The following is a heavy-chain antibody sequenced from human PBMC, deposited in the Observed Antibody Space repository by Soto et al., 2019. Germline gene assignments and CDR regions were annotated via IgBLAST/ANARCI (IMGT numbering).Heavy chain of an antibody. Sequence: PVGSLRLSCTSSVFTFGDYDMSWFRHSPGKWLEWVGFIRSKAYGGTTEYAASVKGRFTISRDDSKSIAYLQMNSLKTEDTAVYYCTRHNGCDCSEEWGPGTPVNVS. CDR3: TRHNGCDCSEE. V-gene: IGHV3-49*03. J-gene: IGHJ4*03. CDR1: VFTFGDYD. CDR2: IRSKAYGGTT. D-gene: IGHD2-21*02.